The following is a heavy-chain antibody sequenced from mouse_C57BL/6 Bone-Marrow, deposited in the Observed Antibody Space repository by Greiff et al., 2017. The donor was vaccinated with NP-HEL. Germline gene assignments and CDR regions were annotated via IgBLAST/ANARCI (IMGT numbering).Heavy chain of an antibody. J-gene: IGHJ3*01. Sequence: QVQLKESGPGILQSSQTLSLTCSFSGFSLSTSGMGVSWIRQPSGKGLEWLAHIYWNDDKRYNPSLKSRLTISKDTSRNQVFLKITSVDTADTATYYCARAYYGYPAWFAYWGQGTLVTVSA. V-gene: IGHV8-12*01. D-gene: IGHD2-9*01. CDR1: GFSLSTSGMG. CDR2: IYWNDDK. CDR3: ARAYYGYPAWFAY.